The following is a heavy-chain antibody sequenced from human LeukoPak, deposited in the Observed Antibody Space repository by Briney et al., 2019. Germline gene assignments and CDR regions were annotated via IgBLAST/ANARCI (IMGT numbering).Heavy chain of an antibody. CDR1: GFTFSNYA. V-gene: IGHV3-23*01. CDR2: FSGSGGST. CDR3: ASRPAPSLGPLDY. J-gene: IGHJ4*02. Sequence: PGGSLRLSCAASGFTFSNYAMAWVRQIPGKGLEWVSIFSGSGGSTYYADAVKGRFTFSRDNSKSTLYLHMNNLRVDDTAIYYCASRPAPSLGPLDYWGQGTLVTVSS. D-gene: IGHD2-2*01.